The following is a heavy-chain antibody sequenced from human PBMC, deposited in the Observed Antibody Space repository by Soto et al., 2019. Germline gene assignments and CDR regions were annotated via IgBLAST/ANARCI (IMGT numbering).Heavy chain of an antibody. Sequence: QVQLVQSGAEVKKPGASVKVSSKASGYTFTSYDINWVRQATGQGLEWMGWMNPNSGNTGYAQKFRGRVTMTRNTSISTAYIELSSLRSEDTAVYYCARERTGTTSMDVWGQGTTVTVSS. D-gene: IGHD1-1*01. V-gene: IGHV1-8*01. CDR2: MNPNSGNT. CDR3: ARERTGTTSMDV. J-gene: IGHJ6*02. CDR1: GYTFTSYD.